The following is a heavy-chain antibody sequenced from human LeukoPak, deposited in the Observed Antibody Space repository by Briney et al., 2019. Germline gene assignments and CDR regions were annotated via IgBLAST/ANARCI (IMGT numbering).Heavy chain of an antibody. Sequence: SETLSLTCTVSGGSISSSSYYWGWIRQPPGKGLEWIGSIYYSGSTYYNPSLKSRVTISVDTSKNQFSLKLSSVTAADTAVYYCARGGGSSTSRYNYWGQGTLVTVSS. CDR3: ARGGGSSTSRYNY. CDR2: IYYSGST. V-gene: IGHV4-39*07. J-gene: IGHJ4*02. CDR1: GGSISSSSYY. D-gene: IGHD2-2*02.